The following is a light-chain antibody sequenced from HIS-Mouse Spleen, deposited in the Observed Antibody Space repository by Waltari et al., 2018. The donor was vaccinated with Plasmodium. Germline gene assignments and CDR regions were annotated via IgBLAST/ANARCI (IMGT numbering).Light chain of an antibody. Sequence: QSALTQPASVPGSPGQSITISCTGTSRDVGSYNLVPWYQQPPGKAPKLMIYEGSKRPSGVSNRFSGSKSGNTASLTISGLQAEDEADYYCCSYAGSSTFVVFGGGTKLTVL. V-gene: IGLV2-23*03. J-gene: IGLJ2*01. CDR3: CSYAGSSTFVV. CDR1: SRDVGSYNL. CDR2: EGS.